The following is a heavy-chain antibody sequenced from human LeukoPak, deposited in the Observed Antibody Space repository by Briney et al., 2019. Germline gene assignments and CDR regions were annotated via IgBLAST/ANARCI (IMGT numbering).Heavy chain of an antibody. D-gene: IGHD7-27*01. V-gene: IGHV1-69*01. Sequence: GSSVKVSCKASGGTFSSYAISWVRQAPGQGLEWMGGIIPIFGTANYAQKFQGRVTITADESTSTAYMELSSLGSEDTAVYYCARAAGDSERGGDYFDYWGQGTLVTVSS. CDR3: ARAAGDSERGGDYFDY. J-gene: IGHJ4*02. CDR1: GGTFSSYA. CDR2: IIPIFGTA.